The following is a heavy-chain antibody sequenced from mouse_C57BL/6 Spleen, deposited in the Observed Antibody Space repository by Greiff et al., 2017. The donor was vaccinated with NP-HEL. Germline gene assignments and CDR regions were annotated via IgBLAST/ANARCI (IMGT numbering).Heavy chain of an antibody. Sequence: VQLQQSGPELVKPGASVKISCKASGYAFSSSWMNWVKQRPGKGLEWIGRIYPGDGDTNYNGKFKGKATLTADKSSSTAYMQLSSLTSEDSAVYFCARRDYGIPFADWGQGTLVTVSA. CDR2: IYPGDGDT. CDR1: GYAFSSSW. D-gene: IGHD1-1*01. J-gene: IGHJ3*01. V-gene: IGHV1-82*01. CDR3: ARRDYGIPFAD.